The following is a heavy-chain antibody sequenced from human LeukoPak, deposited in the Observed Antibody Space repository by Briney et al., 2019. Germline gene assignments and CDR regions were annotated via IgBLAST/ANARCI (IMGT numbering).Heavy chain of an antibody. CDR1: GFTFSSYS. V-gene: IGHV3-48*01. J-gene: IGHJ3*02. CDR3: ARADSVNAFDI. Sequence: PGGSLRLSCAASGFTFSSYSMNWVRQAPGKGLEWVSYISSSSSTIYYADSVKGRFTISRDNAKNSLYLQMNSLRAEDTAVYYCARADSVNAFDIWGQGTMVTVSS. D-gene: IGHD3-22*01. CDR2: ISSSSSTI.